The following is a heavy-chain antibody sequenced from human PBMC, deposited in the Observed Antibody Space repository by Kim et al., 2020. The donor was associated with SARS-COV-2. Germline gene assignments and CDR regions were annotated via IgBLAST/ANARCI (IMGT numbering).Heavy chain of an antibody. J-gene: IGHJ4*02. CDR3: ARDRVAVSGYVDY. D-gene: IGHD6-19*01. Sequence: GGSLRLSCAASEFTFSDYYMSWIRQAPGKGLEWVSYISSSGTTIYYADSVKGRCTISRDNPKNSLYLQMDFLRVEDTAVYYCARDRVAVSGYVDYWGQGTLVTVSS. V-gene: IGHV3-11*01. CDR1: EFTFSDYY. CDR2: ISSSGTTI.